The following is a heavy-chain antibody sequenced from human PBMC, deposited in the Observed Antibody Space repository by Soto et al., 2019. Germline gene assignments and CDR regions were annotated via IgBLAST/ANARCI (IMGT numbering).Heavy chain of an antibody. CDR2: IYYSGST. J-gene: IGHJ3*02. CDR3: ARAGYSSSSDAFDI. D-gene: IGHD6-6*01. V-gene: IGHV4-59*01. CDR1: GGSISSYY. Sequence: SETLSLTCTVSGGSISSYYWSWIRQPPGKGLEWIGYIYYSGSTNYNPSLKSRVTISVDTSKNQFSLKLSSVTAADTAVYYCARAGYSSSSDAFDIWGQGTMVTVS.